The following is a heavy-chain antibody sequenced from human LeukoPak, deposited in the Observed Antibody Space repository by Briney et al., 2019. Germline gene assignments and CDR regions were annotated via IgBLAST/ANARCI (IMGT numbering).Heavy chain of an antibody. D-gene: IGHD1-26*01. J-gene: IGHJ3*02. CDR2: INPHSGGA. V-gene: IGHV1-2*02. Sequence: GASVKVSCKASGYTFTDYYIHWVRQAPGQGLEWMGWINPHSGGANSAERFQGRVTMTRDTSVNTAYMQLSSLRSDDTAVYYCARGRIVGATLNAFDIWGQGTMVTVSS. CDR3: ARGRIVGATLNAFDI. CDR1: GYTFTDYY.